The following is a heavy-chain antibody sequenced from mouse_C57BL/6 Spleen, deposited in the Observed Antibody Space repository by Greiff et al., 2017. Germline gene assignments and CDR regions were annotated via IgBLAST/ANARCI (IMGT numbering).Heavy chain of an antibody. CDR3: ARHGNWDGTNAMDY. V-gene: IGHV5-15*01. Sequence: EVQLVESGGGLVQPGGSLKLSCAASGFTFSDYGMAWVRQAPRKGPEWVAFISNLAYSIYYADTVTGRFTISRENAKNTLYLEMSSLRSEDTAMYYCARHGNWDGTNAMDYWGQGTSVTVSS. J-gene: IGHJ4*01. CDR2: ISNLAYSI. D-gene: IGHD4-1*01. CDR1: GFTFSDYG.